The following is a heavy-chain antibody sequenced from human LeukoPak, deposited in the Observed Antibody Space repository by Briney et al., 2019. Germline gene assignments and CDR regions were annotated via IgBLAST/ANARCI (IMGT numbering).Heavy chain of an antibody. J-gene: IGHJ4*02. CDR1: GGSFSGYY. V-gene: IGHV4-34*01. CDR3: ARGVPWFARVGYNPRDYYFDY. Sequence: SETLSLTCAVYGGSFSGYYWSWIRQPPGKGLEWIGEINHSGSTNYNPSLKSRVTISVDTSKNQFSLKLSSVTAADTAVYYCARGVPWFARVGYNPRDYYFDYWGQGTLVTVSS. CDR2: INHSGST. D-gene: IGHD5-24*01.